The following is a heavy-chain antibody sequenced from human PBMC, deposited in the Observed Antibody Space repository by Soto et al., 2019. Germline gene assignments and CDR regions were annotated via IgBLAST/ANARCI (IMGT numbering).Heavy chain of an antibody. CDR2: IYSGGST. D-gene: IGHD2-15*01. CDR1: GFTVSSNY. Sequence: GGSLRLSCAASGFTVSSNYMSWVRQAPGKGLEWVSVIYSGGSTYYADSVKGRFTISRDNSKNTLYLQMNSLRAEDTAVYYCARVQYCSGGSCLYGMDVWGQGTTVTVSS. CDR3: ARVQYCSGGSCLYGMDV. V-gene: IGHV3-53*01. J-gene: IGHJ6*02.